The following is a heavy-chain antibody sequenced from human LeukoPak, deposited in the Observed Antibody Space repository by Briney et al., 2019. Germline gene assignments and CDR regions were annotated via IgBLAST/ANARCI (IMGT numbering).Heavy chain of an antibody. V-gene: IGHV3-23*01. D-gene: IGHD2-2*01. CDR1: GFTFNNYA. J-gene: IGHJ5*01. Sequence: GGSLRLSCAASGFTFNNYAMSWVRQAPGKGLEWVSAISASGGTTYYADSVKGRFTISRDSSENSLFLQMNSLRAEDTAVYYCAKEPREYCSSTSCPNWFDSWGQGTLVTVSS. CDR3: AKEPREYCSSTSCPNWFDS. CDR2: ISASGGTT.